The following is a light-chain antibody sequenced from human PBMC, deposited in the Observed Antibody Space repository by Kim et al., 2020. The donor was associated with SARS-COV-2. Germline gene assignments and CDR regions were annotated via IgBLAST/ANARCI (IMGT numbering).Light chain of an antibody. J-gene: IGKJ1*01. CDR2: DTS. CDR1: QSVSTN. CDR3: QQSNEWPPWT. Sequence: VSPGERATRSCRASQSVSTNLAWYQQKPGQAPRLLIYDTSTRATGIPTRFSGSGSGTEFTLTISSLQSEDSAVYYCQQSNEWPPWTFGQGTKVEIK. V-gene: IGKV3-15*01.